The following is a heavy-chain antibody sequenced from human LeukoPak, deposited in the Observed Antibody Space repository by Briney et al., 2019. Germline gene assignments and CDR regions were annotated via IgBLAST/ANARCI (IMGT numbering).Heavy chain of an antibody. Sequence: GASVKVSCKASGYTFTSYDIIWVRQATGQGLEWMGWMNPNTGYTGYAHQFQGRITMTRNTAISTAYMDLSSLNSQDTAVYYCAREIWGSGFYYMDVWGKGTTVTISS. J-gene: IGHJ6*03. V-gene: IGHV1-8*01. CDR3: AREIWGSGFYYMDV. CDR1: GYTFTSYD. CDR2: MNPNTGYT. D-gene: IGHD3-10*01.